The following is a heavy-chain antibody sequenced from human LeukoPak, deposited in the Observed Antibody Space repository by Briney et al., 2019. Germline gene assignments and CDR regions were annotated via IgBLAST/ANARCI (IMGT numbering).Heavy chain of an antibody. CDR1: GGSISSSSYH. J-gene: IGHJ2*01. V-gene: IGHV4-39*07. CDR3: XXXXXANWHFDL. CDR2: IYYSGST. Sequence: SETLSLTCTVSGGSISSSSYHWVWIRQPPGKGLEWIGSIYYSGSTYYNPSLKSRVTISVDTSKNQFSLKLSSVTAADTAVXXXXXXXXANWHFDLWGRGTLVTVSS.